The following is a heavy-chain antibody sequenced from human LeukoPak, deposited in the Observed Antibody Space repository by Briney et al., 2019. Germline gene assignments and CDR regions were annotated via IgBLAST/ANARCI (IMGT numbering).Heavy chain of an antibody. CDR2: IHYSGST. CDR1: GGSINSYY. CDR3: ARHRGSSSNFDY. J-gene: IGHJ4*02. D-gene: IGHD6-6*01. Sequence: SETLSLTCTVSGGSINSYYWSWIRQPPGRGLEWIGSIHYSGSTSYNPSLRSRVTISVDKSKNQFFLKLSSVTATDTAVYYCARHRGSSSNFDYWGQGTLVTVSS. V-gene: IGHV4-59*08.